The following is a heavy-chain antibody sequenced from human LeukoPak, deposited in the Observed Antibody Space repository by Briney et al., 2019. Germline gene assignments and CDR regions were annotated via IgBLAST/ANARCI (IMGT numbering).Heavy chain of an antibody. CDR2: ISGSGGSS. CDR1: GFTFSSYA. J-gene: IGHJ4*02. Sequence: GSLRLSCAASGFTFSSYAMSWVRQAPGKGLEWVSAISGSGGSSYYADSVKGRFTISRDNSKNTLYLQMNSLRAEDTAVYYCAKSYHYDEGYLGYWGQGTLVTVSS. V-gene: IGHV3-23*01. D-gene: IGHD3-22*01. CDR3: AKSYHYDEGYLGY.